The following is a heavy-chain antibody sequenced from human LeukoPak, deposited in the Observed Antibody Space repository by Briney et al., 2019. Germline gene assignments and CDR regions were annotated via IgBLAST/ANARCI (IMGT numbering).Heavy chain of an antibody. J-gene: IGHJ3*02. V-gene: IGHV4-59*01. Sequence: SETLSLTCTVSGDSISSYYWSWIRQPPGKGLEWIGYIYYSGNTNYNPSLKSRVTISVDTSKNQFSLKLSSVTAADTAVYYCARDPLLYGTAFDIWGQGTMVTVSS. D-gene: IGHD1-26*01. CDR2: IYYSGNT. CDR1: GDSISSYY. CDR3: ARDPLLYGTAFDI.